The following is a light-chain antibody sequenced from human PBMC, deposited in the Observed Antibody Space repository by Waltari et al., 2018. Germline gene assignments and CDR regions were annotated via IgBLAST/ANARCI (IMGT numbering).Light chain of an antibody. CDR2: DVS. CDR3: CSFAGSVYIWV. V-gene: IGLV2-11*01. CDR1: SSDVGGYNY. J-gene: IGLJ3*02. Sequence: QSALTQPRSVSGSPGQSVTISCTGTSSDVGGYNYVSWYQQHPGKAPKLMIYDVSKRPPGVPDRFSGSKSGNTASLTISGLQTEDEADYFCCSFAGSVYIWVFGGGTKLTVL.